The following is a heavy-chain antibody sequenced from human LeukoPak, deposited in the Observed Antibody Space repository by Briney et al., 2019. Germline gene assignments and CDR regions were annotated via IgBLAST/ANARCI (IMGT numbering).Heavy chain of an antibody. CDR1: GGSISSYY. CDR3: ARHWQYQLPKGGFDP. CDR2: IYTSGST. V-gene: IGHV4-4*09. Sequence: KASETLSLTCTVSGGSISSYYWSWIRQPPGKGLEWIGYIYTSGSTNYNPSLKSRVTISVDTSKNQFSLKLSSVTAADTAVYYCARHWQYQLPKGGFDPWGQGTLVTVSS. D-gene: IGHD2-2*01. J-gene: IGHJ5*02.